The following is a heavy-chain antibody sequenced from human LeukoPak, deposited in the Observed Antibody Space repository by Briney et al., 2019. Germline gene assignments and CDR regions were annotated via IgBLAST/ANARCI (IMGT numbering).Heavy chain of an antibody. J-gene: IGHJ3*02. CDR1: GGSISSGDYY. V-gene: IGHV4-30-4*01. CDR2: IYYSGST. Sequence: SETLSLTCTLSGGSISSGDYYSSWIRQPPGKGLEWHGYIYYSGSTYYNPSLKSRVTISVDTSTNQFSPTLSSVTAAATAVYYCARGAYGDYAHAFDIWDQGTMVTVSS. D-gene: IGHD4-17*01. CDR3: ARGAYGDYAHAFDI.